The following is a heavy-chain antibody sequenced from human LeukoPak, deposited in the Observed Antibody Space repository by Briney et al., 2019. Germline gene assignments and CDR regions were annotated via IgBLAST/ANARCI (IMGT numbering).Heavy chain of an antibody. D-gene: IGHD2-2*01. J-gene: IGHJ6*04. Sequence: ASVKVSCKASRYTFTSYALHWVRQAPGQRPDWTGWLNAGNGNTKYSQRFQGRVTITRDTSASTAYMELSSLRSEDTAVYYCARARRDCSSTSCYVGGGWWSRYYGMDVWGKGTTVTVSS. V-gene: IGHV1-3*01. CDR1: RYTFTSYA. CDR3: ARARRDCSSTSCYVGGGWWSRYYGMDV. CDR2: LNAGNGNT.